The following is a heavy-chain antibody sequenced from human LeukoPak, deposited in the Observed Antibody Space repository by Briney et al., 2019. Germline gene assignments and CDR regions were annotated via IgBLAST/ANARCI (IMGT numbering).Heavy chain of an antibody. CDR2: ISYDGSNK. CDR3: ARDTIFGVDDYYYYMDV. CDR1: GFTFSSYA. D-gene: IGHD3-3*01. Sequence: PGGSLRLSCAASGFTFSSYAMHWVRQAPGKGLEWVAVISYDGSNKYYADSVKGRFTISRDNSKSTLYLQMNSLRAEDTAVYYCARDTIFGVDDYYYYMDVWGKGTTVTVSS. V-gene: IGHV3-30-3*01. J-gene: IGHJ6*03.